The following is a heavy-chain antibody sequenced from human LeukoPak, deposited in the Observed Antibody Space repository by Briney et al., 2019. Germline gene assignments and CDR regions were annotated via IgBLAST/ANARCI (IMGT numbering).Heavy chain of an antibody. Sequence: SVKVSCKASGGTFSSYAISWVRQAPGQGLEWMGGINPIFGTANYAQKFQGRVTITTDESTSTAYMELSSLRSEDTAVYYCASSPGCSSTSRYSKIGAFDIWGQGTMVTVSS. CDR1: GGTFSSYA. V-gene: IGHV1-69*05. J-gene: IGHJ3*02. CDR3: ASSPGCSSTSRYSKIGAFDI. D-gene: IGHD2-2*01. CDR2: INPIFGTA.